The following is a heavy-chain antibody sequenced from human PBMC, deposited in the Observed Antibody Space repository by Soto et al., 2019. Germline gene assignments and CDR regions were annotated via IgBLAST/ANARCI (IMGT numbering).Heavy chain of an antibody. CDR3: ARIIDFWSGHGVFDT. D-gene: IGHD3-3*01. Sequence: QVQLQESGPGLVKPSQTLSLTCTVSGGSVTSVGYYWAWIRQHPGKGLGFIGHLYYSGTTYYNPSLRSRVTISEDTSNNHFSLQLPSVTAADTAVYYCARIIDFWSGHGVFDTWGQGTMVTVSS. J-gene: IGHJ3*02. CDR1: GGSVTSVGYY. V-gene: IGHV4-31*03. CDR2: LYYSGTT.